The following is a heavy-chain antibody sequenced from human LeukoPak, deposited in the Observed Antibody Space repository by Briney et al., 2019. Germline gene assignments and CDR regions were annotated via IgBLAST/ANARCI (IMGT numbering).Heavy chain of an antibody. D-gene: IGHD3-10*01. CDR1: GGSISSYY. J-gene: IGHJ6*03. CDR2: VYYSGST. V-gene: IGHV4-59*01. CDR3: ARALSYYGSGTYYNYYMDV. Sequence: PSETLSLTCTVSGGSISSYYWNWIRQPPGKGLEWIGYVYYSGSTNYNPSLRSRVTISVDTSKNQFSLKLTSVTAADTAVYYCARALSYYGSGTYYNYYMDVWGKGTTVTISS.